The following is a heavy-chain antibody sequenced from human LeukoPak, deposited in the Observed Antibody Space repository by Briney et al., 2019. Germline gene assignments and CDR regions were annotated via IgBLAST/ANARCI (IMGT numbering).Heavy chain of an antibody. D-gene: IGHD3-22*01. CDR1: GFTFSSYS. V-gene: IGHV3-21*04. J-gene: IGHJ4*02. CDR3: ARSVRYYDSSGYPFLDY. Sequence: PGGSLRLSCAASGFTFSSYSMNWVRQAPGKGLEWVSSISSSSSYIYYADSVKGRFTISRDNAKNSLYLQMNSLRAEDTAVYYCARSVRYYDSSGYPFLDYWGQGTLVTVSS. CDR2: ISSSSSYI.